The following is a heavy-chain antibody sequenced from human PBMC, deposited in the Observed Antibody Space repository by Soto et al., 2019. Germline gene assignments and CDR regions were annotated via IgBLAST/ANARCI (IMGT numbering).Heavy chain of an antibody. Sequence: EVQLLESGGGLVQPGGSLRLSCAASGFTFSTYAMSWVRRAPGKGLEWVSTITTSGGNTYYADSVQGRFTISRDNSKNTLYLQMNSLRAEDTAVYYCAGRYCTNGVCYTNYYYYIDVWGKGTTVTVSS. J-gene: IGHJ6*03. CDR3: AGRYCTNGVCYTNYYYYIDV. D-gene: IGHD2-8*01. CDR1: GFTFSTYA. CDR2: ITTSGGNT. V-gene: IGHV3-23*01.